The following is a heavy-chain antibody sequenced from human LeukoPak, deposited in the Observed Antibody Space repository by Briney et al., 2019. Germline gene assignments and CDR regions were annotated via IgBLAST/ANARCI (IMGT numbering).Heavy chain of an antibody. Sequence: SETLSLTCSVSGAPLKSHYWTWIRQSPGKGLEWIGHIYFSETTKYNPSLKSRASILADISKNQFSLNLRSVTAADTAVYCVSVYEYGDHFTWGRGTQVLVSS. V-gene: IGHV4-59*11. J-gene: IGHJ4*02. CDR2: IYFSETT. CDR1: GAPLKSHY. D-gene: IGHD4-17*01. CDR3: SVYEYGDHFT.